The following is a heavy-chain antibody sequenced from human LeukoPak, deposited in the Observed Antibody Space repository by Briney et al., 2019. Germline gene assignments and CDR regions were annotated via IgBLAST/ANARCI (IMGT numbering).Heavy chain of an antibody. CDR1: GFTFSSYA. J-gene: IGHJ4*02. D-gene: IGHD3-3*01. CDR2: ISYDGSNK. Sequence: PGGSLRLSCAASGFTFSSYAMHWVRQAPGKGLEWVAVISYDGSNKYYADSVKGRFTISRDNSKNTLYLQMNSLRAEDTAVYYCARDHGRFWSGYSYYFDYWGQGTLVTVSS. CDR3: ARDHGRFWSGYSYYFDY. V-gene: IGHV3-30-3*01.